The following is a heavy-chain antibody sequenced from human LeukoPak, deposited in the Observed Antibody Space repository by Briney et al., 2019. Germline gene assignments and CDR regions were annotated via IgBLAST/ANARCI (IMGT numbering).Heavy chain of an antibody. J-gene: IGHJ5*02. CDR2: INPNSGGT. CDR3: AAVVVVAATLGFDP. V-gene: IGHV1-2*02. D-gene: IGHD2-15*01. CDR1: GYTFTGYY. Sequence: ASVTVSCKASGYTFTGYYMHWVRQAPGQGLEWMGWINPNSGGTNYAQKFQGRVTMTRDTSISTAYMELSRLRSDDTAVYYCAAVVVVAATLGFDPWGQGTLVTVSS.